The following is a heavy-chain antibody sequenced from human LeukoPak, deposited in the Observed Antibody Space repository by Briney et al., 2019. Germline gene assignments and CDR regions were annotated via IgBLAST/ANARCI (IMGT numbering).Heavy chain of an antibody. CDR1: GGSISSYY. J-gene: IGHJ3*01. CDR3: ARLSRVKDSFDE. D-gene: IGHD2/OR15-2a*01. Sequence: SETLSLTCTVSGGSISSYYWSWIRQPPGEGLEWIGYIYHSGSTKYNPSLKSRVTTSVDTSKNQFSLKVSSVTAADTAVYYCARLSRVKDSFDEWGQGTMVTVSS. V-gene: IGHV4-59*01. CDR2: IYHSGST.